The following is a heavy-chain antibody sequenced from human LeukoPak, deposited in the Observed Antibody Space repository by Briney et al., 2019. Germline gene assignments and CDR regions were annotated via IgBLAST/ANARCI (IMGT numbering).Heavy chain of an antibody. V-gene: IGHV3-7*01. CDR1: GFTLRSYW. J-gene: IGHJ4*02. CDR2: IKQDGSEK. Sequence: GGSLRLSCAASGFTLRSYWMIGVRQAPGKGLEWGANIKQDGSEKYYVDSGQGRFTISRDNAKKSLYLQMNSLRVEDTAVYYCARDYGYEIDYWGQGTLVTVSS. CDR3: ARDYGYEIDY. D-gene: IGHD5-24*01.